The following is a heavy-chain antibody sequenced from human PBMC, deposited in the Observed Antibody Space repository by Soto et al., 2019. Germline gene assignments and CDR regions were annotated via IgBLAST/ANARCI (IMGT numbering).Heavy chain of an antibody. CDR1: GGSISSSSYY. CDR3: ARHPLYRGNSLPY. Sequence: PWETLSLTCTVSGGSISSSSYYWGWIRQPPGKGLEWIGSIYYSGSTYYNPSLKSRVTISVDTSKNQFSLKLSSVTAADTAVYYCARHPLYRGNSLPYWGQGTLVTVSS. CDR2: IYYSGST. D-gene: IGHD2-21*02. J-gene: IGHJ4*02. V-gene: IGHV4-39*01.